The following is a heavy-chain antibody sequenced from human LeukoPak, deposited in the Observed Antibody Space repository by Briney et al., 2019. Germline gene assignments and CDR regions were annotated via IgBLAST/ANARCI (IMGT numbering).Heavy chain of an antibody. Sequence: GGSLRLSCAASGFTFTSHWMNWVCQAPGKGLEWVANINPDGSDQQYVDSMKGRFTISRDNARNSLFLQVNSLRAGDTAVYYCARGGVSRAAFDLWGQGTMVTVSS. CDR3: ARGGVSRAAFDL. J-gene: IGHJ3*01. V-gene: IGHV3-7*05. CDR2: INPDGSDQ. CDR1: GFTFTSHW.